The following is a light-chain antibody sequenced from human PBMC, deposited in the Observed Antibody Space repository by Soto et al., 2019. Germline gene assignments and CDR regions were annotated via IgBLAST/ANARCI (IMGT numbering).Light chain of an antibody. CDR3: QQYESTPPT. CDR1: QSVLYSSNNKNY. Sequence: IVMTQSPDSLAVSLGERVTINCKSSQSVLYSSNNKNYLAWYQQRPGQPPKLLIYWASTRESGVPDRFSGSGSGTDFTLTITSLQAEDVAVYYCQQYESTPPTFGQGTKLEI. V-gene: IGKV4-1*01. CDR2: WAS. J-gene: IGKJ2*01.